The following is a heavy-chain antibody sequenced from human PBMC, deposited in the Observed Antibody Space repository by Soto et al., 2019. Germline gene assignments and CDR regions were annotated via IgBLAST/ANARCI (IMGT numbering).Heavy chain of an antibody. CDR1: WYTITDLS. Sequence: ASVKGSCKVSWYTITDLSMRWVRQAPGKGLEWMGGFDPEDGETIYAQKFQGRVTMTEDTATDTAYMELSSLRSEDTAVYYCATHRSGRFLEWLPEGSLGYWGQGTLVTVSS. D-gene: IGHD3-3*01. CDR3: ATHRSGRFLEWLPEGSLGY. V-gene: IGHV1-24*01. J-gene: IGHJ4*02. CDR2: FDPEDGET.